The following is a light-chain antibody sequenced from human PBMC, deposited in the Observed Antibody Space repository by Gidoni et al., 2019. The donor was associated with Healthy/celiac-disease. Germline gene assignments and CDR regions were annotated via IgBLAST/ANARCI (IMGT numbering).Light chain of an antibody. CDR1: QGISNY. CDR3: QKYNSAWWT. Sequence: DIQMTQSPSSLSASVGDRVTITCRASQGISNYLAWYQQKPGKVPKLLIYAASTLQSGVPYQFSGSGSGTDFTLTISSLQPEDVATYYCQKYNSAWWTFXQXTKVEIK. V-gene: IGKV1-27*01. CDR2: AAS. J-gene: IGKJ1*01.